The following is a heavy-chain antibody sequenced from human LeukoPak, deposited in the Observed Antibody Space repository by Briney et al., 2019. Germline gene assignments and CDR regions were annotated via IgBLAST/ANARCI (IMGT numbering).Heavy chain of an antibody. CDR2: ISGSAGNT. V-gene: IGHV3-23*01. CDR1: GFTFSTYA. D-gene: IGHD6-13*01. CDR3: VRDGGNSWDY. J-gene: IGHJ4*02. Sequence: PGGSLRLSCAGSGFTFSTYAMSWVRQAPGKGLEWVSAISGSAGNTYYADSVKGRFTISRDNSKNTVYLQMNSLRAEDTAVYYCVRDGGNSWDYWGQGTLVTVSS.